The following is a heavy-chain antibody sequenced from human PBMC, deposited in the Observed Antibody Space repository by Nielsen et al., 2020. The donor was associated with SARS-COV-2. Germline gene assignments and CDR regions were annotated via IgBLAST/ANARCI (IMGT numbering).Heavy chain of an antibody. CDR1: GFTFSSYS. CDR3: ARESPFVNDAFDI. V-gene: IGHV3-21*01. CDR2: ISSSSSYI. Sequence: GESLKISCAASGFTFSSYSMNWVRQAPGKGLEWVSSISSSSSYIYYADSVKGRFTISRDNAKNSLYLQMNSLRAEDTAVYYCARESPFVNDAFDIWGQGTMVTVSS. J-gene: IGHJ3*02.